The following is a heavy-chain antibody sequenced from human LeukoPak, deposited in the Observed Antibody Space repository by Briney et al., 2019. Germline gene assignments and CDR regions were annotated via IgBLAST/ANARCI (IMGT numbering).Heavy chain of an antibody. J-gene: IGHJ4*02. CDR1: GFTFSTYE. Sequence: GGSLRLSCAASGFTFSTYEMNWVRRAPGKGLEWVSYISSSGNFIYYADSVKGRFTISRDNAKNSLYLQMNSLRAEDTAVYYCARVHPYDSSGYPFDYWGQGTLVTVSS. D-gene: IGHD3-22*01. CDR2: ISSSGNFI. V-gene: IGHV3-48*03. CDR3: ARVHPYDSSGYPFDY.